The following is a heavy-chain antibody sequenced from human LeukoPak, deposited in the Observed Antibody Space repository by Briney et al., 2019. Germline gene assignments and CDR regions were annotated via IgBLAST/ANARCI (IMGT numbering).Heavy chain of an antibody. CDR3: SRDLFGVAYYFDY. V-gene: IGHV1-2*02. Sequence: ASVKVSCKASGYTFTGYYMHWVRQAPGQGLEWLGWINPNSGGTNYAQKFQGRVTMPRDTSISTAKIEWSSLMSEHTAVYYTSRDLFGVAYYFDYWGQGTLVTVSS. CDR1: GYTFTGYY. D-gene: IGHD3-3*01. CDR2: INPNSGGT. J-gene: IGHJ4*02.